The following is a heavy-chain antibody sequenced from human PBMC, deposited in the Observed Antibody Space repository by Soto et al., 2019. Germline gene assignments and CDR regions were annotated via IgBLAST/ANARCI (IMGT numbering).Heavy chain of an antibody. Sequence: EVQLLESGGDLVQPGGSLRLSCAAPGFSLNNFAMTWVRQAPGKGLEWVSGMTSSGDKTYYADSVKGRFIISRDNSKNMLYLQMNSLRVEDTALYYCARDCASTSCSVWHYWGQGTMVTVSS. D-gene: IGHD2-2*01. CDR2: MTSSGDKT. V-gene: IGHV3-23*01. J-gene: IGHJ4*02. CDR3: ARDCASTSCSVWHY. CDR1: GFSLNNFA.